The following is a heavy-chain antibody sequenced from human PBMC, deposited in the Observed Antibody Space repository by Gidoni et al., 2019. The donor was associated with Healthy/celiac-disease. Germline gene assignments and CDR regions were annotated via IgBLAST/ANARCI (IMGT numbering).Heavy chain of an antibody. V-gene: IGHV1-2*02. J-gene: IGHJ6*02. Sequence: QVQLVQSGAEVKKPGASGKVSCKASGYPFTGYYMHWVRQAPGQGLGWMGWINPNSGGTNYAQKFQGRVTMTRDTSISTAYMELSRLRSDDTAVYYCARESLALLHYYGMDVWGQGTTVTVSS. D-gene: IGHD2-15*01. CDR1: GYPFTGYY. CDR2: INPNSGGT. CDR3: ARESLALLHYYGMDV.